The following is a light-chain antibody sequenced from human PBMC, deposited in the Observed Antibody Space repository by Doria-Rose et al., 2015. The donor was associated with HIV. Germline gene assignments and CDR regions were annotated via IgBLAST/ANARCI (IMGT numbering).Light chain of an antibody. CDR2: DGS. Sequence: QSPGTLSLSPGEKATLSCRASQSFSSTYLAWYQQKPGQAPSLLIYDGSTRATGIPDRFSASGSGTDFTLTINRLEPEDFALYYCHQYGTSWTFGQGTKVEI. V-gene: IGKV3-20*01. J-gene: IGKJ1*01. CDR3: HQYGTSWT. CDR1: QSFSSTY.